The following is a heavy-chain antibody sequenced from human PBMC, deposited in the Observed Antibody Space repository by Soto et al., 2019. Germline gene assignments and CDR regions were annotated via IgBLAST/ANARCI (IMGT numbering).Heavy chain of an antibody. V-gene: IGHV1-18*01. J-gene: IGHJ4*02. CDR1: GYTFTSYG. D-gene: IGHD6-13*01. CDR2: IGAYNGNT. Sequence: ASVKVSCKASGYTFTSYGISWVRQAPGQGLEWMGWIGAYNGNTNYAQKLQGRVTMTTDTSTSTAYMELRSLRSDDTAVYYCARDRTYSSSWPSYDYWGQGTLVTVSS. CDR3: ARDRTYSSSWPSYDY.